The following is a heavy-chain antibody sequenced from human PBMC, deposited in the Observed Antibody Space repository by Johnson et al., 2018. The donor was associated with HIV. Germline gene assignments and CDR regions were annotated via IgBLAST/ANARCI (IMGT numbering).Heavy chain of an antibody. V-gene: IGHV3-53*01. CDR2: IYSDGTT. J-gene: IGHJ3*01. D-gene: IGHD1-26*01. CDR3: ARDLPGIYDAFDL. CDR1: GFSVRTNY. Sequence: VQLVESGGGLIQPGGSLRLSCAASGFSVRTNYMSWVRKAPGKGLEWVSVIYSDGTTSFAQSVKGRFSISRDVSKNILYLQMHSLRTEDTAYYYCARDLPGIYDAFDLWGQATKVTISS.